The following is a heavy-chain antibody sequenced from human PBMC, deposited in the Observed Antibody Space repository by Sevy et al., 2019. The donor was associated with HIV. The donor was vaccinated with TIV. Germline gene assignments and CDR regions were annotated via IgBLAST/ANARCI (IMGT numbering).Heavy chain of an antibody. CDR1: GFTFSSYG. J-gene: IGHJ6*02. CDR2: ISYDGSNQ. CDR3: AKGKETYYYYYGMDV. V-gene: IGHV3-30*18. Sequence: GGSLRLSCAASGFTFSSYGMHWVRQAPGKGLEWVAVISYDGSNQYYPDSVKGRFTVSRDNSKNTLYLQMNSLRAEDTAVYYCAKGKETYYYYYGMDVWGQGTTVTVSS.